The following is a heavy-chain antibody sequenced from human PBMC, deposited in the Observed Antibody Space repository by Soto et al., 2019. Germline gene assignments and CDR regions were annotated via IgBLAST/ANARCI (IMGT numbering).Heavy chain of an antibody. CDR3: ARDLHDYVSFRFDP. Sequence: GGSLRLSCAASGFTFSSYSMNWVRQAPGKGLEWVSSISTSSSYIYYADSMKGRFTISRDNAKNSLYLQMNSLRAEDTAVYYCARDLHDYVSFRFDPWAQGNLVPVSS. CDR1: GFTFSSYS. CDR2: ISTSSSYI. V-gene: IGHV3-21*01. D-gene: IGHD3-16*01. J-gene: IGHJ5*02.